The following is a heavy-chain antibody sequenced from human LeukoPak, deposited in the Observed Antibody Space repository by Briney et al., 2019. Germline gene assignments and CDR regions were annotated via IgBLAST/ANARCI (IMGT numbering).Heavy chain of an antibody. CDR3: ARDDYYSGSGSLWGVY. J-gene: IGHJ4*02. V-gene: IGHV1-46*01. D-gene: IGHD3-10*01. CDR2: INPSGGST. CDR1: GYTFTSYY. Sequence: ASVKVSCKASGYTFTSYYMHWVRQAPGQGLEWMGIINPSGGSTSYAQKFQGRVTMTRDTSASTVYMELSSLRSEDTAVYYCARDDYYSGSGSLWGVYWGQGTLVTVSS.